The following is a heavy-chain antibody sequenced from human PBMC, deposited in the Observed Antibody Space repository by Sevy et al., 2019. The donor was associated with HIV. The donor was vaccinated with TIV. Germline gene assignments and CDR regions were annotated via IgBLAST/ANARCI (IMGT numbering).Heavy chain of an antibody. Sequence: GGSLRLSCIGSGFSFSYYGIHWVRQSPGKGLDWVALISHDGINEYYADSVKGRFTISRDNSKNTVYLEMNSLRNEDTAVYYCAKDSQRGGYDSSGYYVGAFDIWGQGTMVTVSS. D-gene: IGHD3-22*01. CDR1: GFSFSYYG. V-gene: IGHV3-30*18. CDR2: ISHDGINE. CDR3: AKDSQRGGYDSSGYYVGAFDI. J-gene: IGHJ3*02.